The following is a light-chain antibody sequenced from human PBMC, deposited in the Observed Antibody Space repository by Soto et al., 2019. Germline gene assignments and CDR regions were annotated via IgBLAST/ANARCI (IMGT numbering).Light chain of an antibody. V-gene: IGLV2-8*01. J-gene: IGLJ1*01. CDR2: EVT. Sequence: QSVLTQPPSASGSPGQSVTFSCTGTSSDIGDYNYVSWYQQHPGKAPKLMISEVTNRPSGVSDRFSGSKSGNTASLTISGLQAEDEADYYCSSFTSRFTFVFGTGTKVTVL. CDR1: SSDIGDYNY. CDR3: SSFTSRFTFV.